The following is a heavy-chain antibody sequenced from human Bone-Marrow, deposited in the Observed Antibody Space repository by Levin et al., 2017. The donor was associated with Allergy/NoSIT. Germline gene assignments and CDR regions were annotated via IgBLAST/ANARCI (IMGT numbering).Heavy chain of an antibody. CDR3: ARAYSYDILTVYYYYYGMDV. CDR1: GYTFTGYY. Sequence: EASVKVSCKASGYTFTGYYMHWVRQAPGQGLEWMGWINPNSGGTNYAQKFQGRVTMTRDTSISTAYMELSRLRSDDTAVYYCARAYSYDILTVYYYYYGMDVWGQGTTVTVSS. J-gene: IGHJ6*02. D-gene: IGHD3-9*01. V-gene: IGHV1-2*02. CDR2: INPNSGGT.